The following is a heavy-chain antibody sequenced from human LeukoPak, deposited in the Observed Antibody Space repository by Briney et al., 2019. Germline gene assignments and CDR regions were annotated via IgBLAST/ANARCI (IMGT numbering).Heavy chain of an antibody. CDR3: AKEKAGYCSSTSCFHGYDY. V-gene: IGHV3-23*01. Sequence: GGSLRLSCAASGFTFSSYAMSWVRQAPGKGLEWVSAISGSGGSTYYADSVKGRFSISRDNSKNTLYLQLNSLRAEDTAVYNCAKEKAGYCSSTSCFHGYDYWGQGTLVTVSS. CDR1: GFTFSSYA. D-gene: IGHD2-2*01. J-gene: IGHJ4*02. CDR2: ISGSGGST.